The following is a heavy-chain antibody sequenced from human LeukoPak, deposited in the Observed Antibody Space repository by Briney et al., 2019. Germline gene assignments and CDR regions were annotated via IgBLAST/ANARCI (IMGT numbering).Heavy chain of an antibody. V-gene: IGHV1-8*01. CDR3: ARVNSGYDLTLDY. CDR1: GYTFTSYD. Sequence: ASVKVSCKASGYTFTSYDINWVRQATGQELEWMGWMNPNSGNTGYAQKFQGRVTMTRNTSISTAYMELSSLRSEDTAVYYCARVNSGYDLTLDYWGQGTLVTVSS. CDR2: MNPNSGNT. J-gene: IGHJ4*02. D-gene: IGHD5-12*01.